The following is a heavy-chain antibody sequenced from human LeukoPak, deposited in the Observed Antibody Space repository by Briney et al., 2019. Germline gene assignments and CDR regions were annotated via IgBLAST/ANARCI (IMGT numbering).Heavy chain of an antibody. V-gene: IGHV3-43D*03. J-gene: IGHJ4*02. Sequence: GGSLRLSCAASGFTFDDYAMHWVRQAPGKGLEWVSLISWDGGSTYYADSVKGRFTISRDNSKNSLYLQMNSLRAEDTALYYCAKERSGSYDYWGQGTLVTVSS. CDR3: AKERSGSYDY. CDR2: ISWDGGST. D-gene: IGHD1-26*01. CDR1: GFTFDDYA.